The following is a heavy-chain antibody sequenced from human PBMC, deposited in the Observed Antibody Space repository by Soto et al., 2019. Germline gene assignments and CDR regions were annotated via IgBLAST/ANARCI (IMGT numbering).Heavy chain of an antibody. J-gene: IGHJ4*02. V-gene: IGHV3-7*01. Sequence: PGGSLRLSCAASGFTFSSYWMSWVRQAPGKGLEWVANIKQDGSEKYYVDSVKGRFTISRDNAKNSLYLQMNSLRAEDTAVYYCARERRGYSYGYIHFDYWGQGTLVTVSS. CDR2: IKQDGSEK. D-gene: IGHD5-18*01. CDR3: ARERRGYSYGYIHFDY. CDR1: GFTFSSYW.